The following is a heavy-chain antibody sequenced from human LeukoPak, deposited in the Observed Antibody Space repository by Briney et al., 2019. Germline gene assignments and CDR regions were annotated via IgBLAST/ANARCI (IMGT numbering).Heavy chain of an antibody. J-gene: IGHJ5*02. CDR2: MNPNSGNT. CDR3: ARASGSGRNWFDP. Sequence: ASVKVSCKASGYTFTSHDINWVRQATGQGLEWMGWMNPNSGNTGYAQKFQGRVTMTRNTSISTAYMELGSLRSEDTAVYYCARASGSGRNWFDPWGQGTLVTVSS. D-gene: IGHD3-10*01. V-gene: IGHV1-8*01. CDR1: GYTFTSHD.